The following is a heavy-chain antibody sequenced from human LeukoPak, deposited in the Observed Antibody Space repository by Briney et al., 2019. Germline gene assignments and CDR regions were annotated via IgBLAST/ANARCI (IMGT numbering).Heavy chain of an antibody. CDR2: ISYDGSKK. CDR1: GFTFSNYA. V-gene: IGHV3-30*04. Sequence: GRSLRLSCAASGFTFSNYAMHWVRQAPGKGLEWVAIISYDGSKKYYADSVKGRFTISRDNSKNTLYLQMNSLRADDTAVYYCARWDPENDAFDIWGQGTMVTVSS. J-gene: IGHJ3*02. D-gene: IGHD1-14*01. CDR3: ARWDPENDAFDI.